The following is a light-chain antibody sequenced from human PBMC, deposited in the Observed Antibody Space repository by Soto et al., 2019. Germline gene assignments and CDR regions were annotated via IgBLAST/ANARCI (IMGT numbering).Light chain of an antibody. Sequence: QSALTQPASVSGSPGQSITISCTGTSSDVGGYNYVSWYQHHPGKAPKVIIFEVSNRPSGISDRFSGSKSGNTASLTISGLQAEDEADYWCASYTNTNSWVFGGGTKVTVL. CDR2: EVS. CDR3: ASYTNTNSWV. V-gene: IGLV2-14*01. J-gene: IGLJ3*02. CDR1: SSDVGGYNY.